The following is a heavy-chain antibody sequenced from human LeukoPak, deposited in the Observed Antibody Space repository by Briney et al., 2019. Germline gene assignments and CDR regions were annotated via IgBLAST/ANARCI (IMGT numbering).Heavy chain of an antibody. D-gene: IGHD3-10*01. CDR3: ARLLTSYYYFDY. Sequence: PTGGSLRLSCEASGFTFSSFWMSWVRQAPGKGLEWVANIKQDGSEKYYVDSVKGRFTISRDNAKNSLYLQMNSLRAEDTAVYYCARLLTSYYYFDYWGQGILVTVSS. CDR2: IKQDGSEK. J-gene: IGHJ4*02. CDR1: GFTFSSFW. V-gene: IGHV3-7*01.